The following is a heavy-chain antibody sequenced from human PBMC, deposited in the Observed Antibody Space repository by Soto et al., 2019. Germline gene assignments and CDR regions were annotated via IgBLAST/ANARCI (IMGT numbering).Heavy chain of an antibody. J-gene: IGHJ5*02. CDR2: IYHSGST. CDR3: ARAKLNWCDP. CDR1: GASISSDNW. Sequence: PSETLSLTCAVSGASISSDNWWSWVRQPPGKGLEWIGEIYHSGSTNYNPSLKSRVTISVDKSKKHFSLRLRSVTAADTAVYYCARAKLNWCDPWGRGTLVTV. V-gene: IGHV4-4*02.